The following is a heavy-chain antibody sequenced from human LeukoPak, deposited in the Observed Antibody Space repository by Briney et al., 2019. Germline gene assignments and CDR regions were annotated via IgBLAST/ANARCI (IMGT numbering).Heavy chain of an antibody. D-gene: IGHD5-18*01. CDR1: GFTFSSYA. CDR3: AKGVGIVAVDTAMVFFDY. CDR2: ISGSGGST. V-gene: IGHV3-23*01. J-gene: IGHJ4*02. Sequence: PGGSLRLSCAASGFTFSSYAMSWVRQAPGKGLEWVSAISGSGGSTYYADSVKGRFTISRDNSKNTLYLQMNSLRAEDTAVYYCAKGVGIVAVDTAMVFFDYWSQGTLVTVSS.